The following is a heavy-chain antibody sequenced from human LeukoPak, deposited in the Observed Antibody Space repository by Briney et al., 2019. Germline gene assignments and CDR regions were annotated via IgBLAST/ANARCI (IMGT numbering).Heavy chain of an antibody. CDR2: ISGSGGST. V-gene: IGHV3-23*01. CDR1: GFTFSSYA. D-gene: IGHD1-26*01. Sequence: PGGSLRLSCAASGFTFSSYAMSWVRQAPGKGLEWVSAISGSGGSTYYADSVKGRFTISRDNSKNTLYLQVNSLRAEDTAVYYCAKGGKWDVTPFDYWGQGTLVIVSS. J-gene: IGHJ4*02. CDR3: AKGGKWDVTPFDY.